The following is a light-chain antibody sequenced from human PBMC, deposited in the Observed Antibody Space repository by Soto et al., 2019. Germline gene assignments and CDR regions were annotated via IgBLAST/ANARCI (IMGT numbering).Light chain of an antibody. V-gene: IGLV2-14*03. CDR2: DVS. CDR3: SYFASSATVV. Sequence: QSALTQPASVSGSPGQSITISCSGTSRDVGRYNYVSWYQQHPGKAPKLMIFDVSNRPSGVSNRFSCSKSGNTASLTISGLQAEDEADYYCSYFASSATVVFGGGTKLTVL. CDR1: SRDVGRYNY. J-gene: IGLJ2*01.